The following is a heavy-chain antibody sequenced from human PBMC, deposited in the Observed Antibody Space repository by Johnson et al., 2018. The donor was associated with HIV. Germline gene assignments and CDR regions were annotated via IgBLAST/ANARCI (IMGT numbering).Heavy chain of an antibody. D-gene: IGHD2-15*01. CDR3: ARACSGGTCYRNRWAFEI. CDR1: GFTFRNYD. CDR2: ILYDGTKN. V-gene: IGHV3-30-3*01. J-gene: IGHJ3*02. Sequence: QMLLVESGGGVVQPGRSLRLSCGGSGFTFRNYDLHWVRQAPGKGLEWVAVILYDGTKNYYPDSEKGRFTMSRDNSNNTVYLQMNSLRVEDTAVYYCARACSGGTCYRNRWAFEIWGQGTMVTVSS.